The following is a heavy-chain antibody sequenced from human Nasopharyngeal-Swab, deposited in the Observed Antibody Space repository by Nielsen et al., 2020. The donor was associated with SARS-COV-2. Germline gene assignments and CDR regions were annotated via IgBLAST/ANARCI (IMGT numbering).Heavy chain of an antibody. CDR1: GGSISSGGYD. V-gene: IGHV4-31*03. Sequence: SETLSLTCTVSGGSISSGGYDWSRNRQHPGKGREWIGDIYYRGSTYYNPSLKSRVTISVDTSKNQFSLKLSSVTAADTAVYYCAREVALIAAAGAREDWFDPWGQGTLVTVSS. D-gene: IGHD6-13*01. CDR2: IYYRGST. CDR3: AREVALIAAAGAREDWFDP. J-gene: IGHJ5*02.